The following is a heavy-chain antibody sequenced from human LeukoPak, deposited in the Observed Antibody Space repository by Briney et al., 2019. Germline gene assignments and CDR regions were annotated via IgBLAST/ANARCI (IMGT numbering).Heavy chain of an antibody. Sequence: PSETLSLTCTVSGGSISSYYWSWIRQPPGKGLEWIGSIYYSGSTYYNPSLKSRVTISVDTSKNQFSLKLSSVTAADTAVYYCARDPGAPNYDILTGYPYYFDYWGQGTLVTVSS. CDR1: GGSISSYY. CDR3: ARDPGAPNYDILTGYPYYFDY. D-gene: IGHD3-9*01. J-gene: IGHJ4*02. V-gene: IGHV4-39*07. CDR2: IYYSGST.